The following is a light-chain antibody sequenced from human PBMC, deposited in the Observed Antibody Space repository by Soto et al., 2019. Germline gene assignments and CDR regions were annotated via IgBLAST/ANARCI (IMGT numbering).Light chain of an antibody. Sequence: DIQMTQAPSSLSASVGDIVTITCRASQSISSYLNWYQQKPGKAPKLLSYAASSLQSGVPSRFSGSGSGTDFTLTISSLQPEDFATYYCQQSYSTPFTFGPGTKVDIK. CDR3: QQSYSTPFT. V-gene: IGKV1-39*01. CDR2: AAS. CDR1: QSISSY. J-gene: IGKJ3*01.